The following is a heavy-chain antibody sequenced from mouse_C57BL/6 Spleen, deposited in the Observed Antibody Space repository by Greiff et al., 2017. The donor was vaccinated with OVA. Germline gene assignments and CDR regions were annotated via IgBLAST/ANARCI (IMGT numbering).Heavy chain of an antibody. CDR3: ARSGGDWYYDV. J-gene: IGHJ1*03. CDR2: IYPGDGDT. V-gene: IGHV1-82*01. CDR1: GYAFSSSW. D-gene: IGHD4-1*01. Sequence: QVQLQQSGPELVKPGASVKISCKASGYAFSSSWMNWVKQRPGKGLEWIGRIYPGDGDTNYNGKFKGKATLTADKSSSTAYMQRSSLTSEDSAVYFCARSGGDWYYDVGGTGTTVTVSS.